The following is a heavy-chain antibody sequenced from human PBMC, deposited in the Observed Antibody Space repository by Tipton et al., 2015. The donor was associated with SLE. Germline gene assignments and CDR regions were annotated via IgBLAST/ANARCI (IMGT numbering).Heavy chain of an antibody. CDR3: ARVRYCSGGSCPGFDY. V-gene: IGHV4-34*01. CDR1: GGSIRSDDYY. D-gene: IGHD2-15*01. CDR2: INHSGST. J-gene: IGHJ4*02. Sequence: TLSLTCTVSGGSIRSDDYYWTWIRQPPGKGLEWIGEINHSGSTNYNPSLKSRVTISVDTSKNQFSLKLSSVTAADTAVYYCARVRYCSGGSCPGFDYWGQGTLVTVSS.